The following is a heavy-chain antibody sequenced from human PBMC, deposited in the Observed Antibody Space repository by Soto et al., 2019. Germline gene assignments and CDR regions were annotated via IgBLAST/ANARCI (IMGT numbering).Heavy chain of an antibody. V-gene: IGHV1-69*13. CDR3: ARGGTYCSSTSCYPPFYYYYGMDV. J-gene: IGHJ6*02. CDR1: GGTFSSYA. CDR2: IIPIFGTA. Sequence: SVKVSCKASGGTFSSYAISWVRQAPGQGLEWMGGIIPIFGTANYAQKFQGRVTITADESTSTAYMELSSLRSEDTAVYYCARGGTYCSSTSCYPPFYYYYGMDVWGQGTTVTVSS. D-gene: IGHD2-2*01.